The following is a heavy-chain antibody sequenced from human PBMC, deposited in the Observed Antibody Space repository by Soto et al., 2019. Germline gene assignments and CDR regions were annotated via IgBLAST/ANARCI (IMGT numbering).Heavy chain of an antibody. V-gene: IGHV1-3*01. CDR2: INAGNGNT. D-gene: IGHD6-13*01. CDR3: GRDPPPPIAAAVPSSYSGMAV. J-gene: IGHJ6*02. CDR1: GYTFTSYA. Sequence: QVQLVQSGAEVKKPGASVKVSCKASGYTFTSYAMHWVRQAPGQRLEWMGWINAGNGNTKYSQKFQGRVTITRDTPASTANMELSSLRSEDTAVYYCGRDPPPPIAAAVPSSYSGMAVWGQGPTVTVSS.